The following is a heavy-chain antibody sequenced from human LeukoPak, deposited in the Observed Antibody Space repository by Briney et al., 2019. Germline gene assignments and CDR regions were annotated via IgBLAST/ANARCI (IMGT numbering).Heavy chain of an antibody. CDR1: GGTFSSYA. J-gene: IGHJ4*02. CDR3: ASISLSGYYYDSSGPFDY. D-gene: IGHD3-22*01. V-gene: IGHV1-69*05. CDR2: IIPIFGTA. Sequence: ASVKVSCKASGGTFSSYAISWVRQAPGQGLEWMGWIIPIFGTANYAQKFQGRVTITTHESTSTAYMELSSLRSEDTAVYYCASISLSGYYYDSSGPFDYWGQRTLVTVSS.